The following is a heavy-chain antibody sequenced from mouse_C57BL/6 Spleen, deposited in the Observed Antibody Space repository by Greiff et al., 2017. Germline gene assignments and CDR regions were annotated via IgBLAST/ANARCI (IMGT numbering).Heavy chain of an antibody. CDR3: AKTENGSSSVLDY. CDR2: IWRGGST. CDR1: GFSLTSYG. V-gene: IGHV2-5*01. D-gene: IGHD1-1*01. J-gene: IGHJ2*01. Sequence: QVQLKESGPGLVQPSQSLSITCTVSGFSLTSYGVHWVRQSPGKGLEWLGVIWRGGSTDYNAASMSRLSITKDNSKSQVFFKMNSLQADDTAIYYCAKTENGSSSVLDYWGQGTTLTVSS.